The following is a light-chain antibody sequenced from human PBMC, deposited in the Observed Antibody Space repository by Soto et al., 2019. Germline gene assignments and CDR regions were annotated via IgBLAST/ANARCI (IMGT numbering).Light chain of an antibody. J-gene: IGKJ3*01. CDR3: QQRSNWTLFT. V-gene: IGKV3-11*01. CDR1: QSVSSY. CDR2: DAS. Sequence: EIVLTQSPATLSLSPGERATLSCRASQSVSSYLAWYQQKPGQAPRLLIYDASNRATGIPARFSGSGSGTDFTLTISRLEPEDFAVYSCQQRSNWTLFTFGPGTKVDIK.